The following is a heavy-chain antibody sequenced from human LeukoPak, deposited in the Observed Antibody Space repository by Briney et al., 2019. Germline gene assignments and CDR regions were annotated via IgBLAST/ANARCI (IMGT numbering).Heavy chain of an antibody. D-gene: IGHD1-26*01. CDR3: AKKVGTTLGAFDI. CDR1: GFTFSSYS. CDR2: ISGSGGRT. V-gene: IGHV3-23*01. J-gene: IGHJ3*02. Sequence: GGSLRLSCAASGFTFSSYSMNWVRQAPGKGLEWVSAISGSGGRTHYADSVKGRFTISRDNSKNTLYLQMNSLRAEDTAVYYCAKKVGTTLGAFDIWGQGTMVTVSS.